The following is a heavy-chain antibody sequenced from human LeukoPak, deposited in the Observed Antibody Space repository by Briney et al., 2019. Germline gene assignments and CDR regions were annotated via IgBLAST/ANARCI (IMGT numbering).Heavy chain of an antibody. V-gene: IGHV4-59*12. D-gene: IGHD6-13*01. CDR2: IYYSGST. CDR1: GGSISTYY. J-gene: IGHJ4*02. Sequence: SETLSLTCTVSGGSISTYYWSWIRQPPGKGLEWIGYIYYSGSTNYNPSLKSRVTISVDTSKNQFSLQLNSVTPEDTAVYYCARDLMGIAYRGAFYYWGQGTLVTVSS. CDR3: ARDLMGIAYRGAFYY.